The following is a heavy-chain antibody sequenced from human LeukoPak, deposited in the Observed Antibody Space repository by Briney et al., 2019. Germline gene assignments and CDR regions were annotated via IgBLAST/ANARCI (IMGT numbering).Heavy chain of an antibody. CDR2: INHSGST. J-gene: IGHJ5*02. CDR3: ASSMVYGRWFYP. CDR1: GGSFSGYY. Sequence: PSETLSLTCAVYGGSFSGYYWSWIRQPPGKGLEWVGEINHSGSTNYNPSLKSRVTISVDTSKNQFSLKLSSVTAADMAVYYCASSMVYGRWFYPWGQGTLVTVSS. V-gene: IGHV4-34*01. D-gene: IGHD2-8*01.